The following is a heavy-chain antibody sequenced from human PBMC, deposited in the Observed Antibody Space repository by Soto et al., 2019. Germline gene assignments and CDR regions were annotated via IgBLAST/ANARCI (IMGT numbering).Heavy chain of an antibody. CDR3: ARVDVLRYFDWLIGYGMDV. J-gene: IGHJ6*02. CDR1: GGSFSGYY. CDR2: INHSGST. Sequence: SETLSLTCAVYGGSFSGYYWSWIRQPPGKGLEWIGEINHSGSTNYNPSLKSRVTISVDTSKNQFSLKLSSVTAADTAVYYCARVDVLRYFDWLIGYGMDVWGQGTTVTVSS. D-gene: IGHD3-9*01. V-gene: IGHV4-34*01.